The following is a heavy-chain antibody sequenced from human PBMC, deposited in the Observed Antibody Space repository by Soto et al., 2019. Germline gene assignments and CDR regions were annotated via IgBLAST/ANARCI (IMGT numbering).Heavy chain of an antibody. CDR1: GITFSDAW. CDR2: VKSKTDGETT. V-gene: IGHV3-15*01. Sequence: EVQLVESGGGSVKPGGSLRLSCAASGITFSDAWMTWVRQAPGKGLEWIGRVKSKTDGETTDYAAPVKGRFVVSRDDSKNMLFLQMNSLKNDDTAIYYCVASVNWISYFDYWGQGTLVTVSS. J-gene: IGHJ4*02. CDR3: VASVNWISYFDY. D-gene: IGHD1-1*01.